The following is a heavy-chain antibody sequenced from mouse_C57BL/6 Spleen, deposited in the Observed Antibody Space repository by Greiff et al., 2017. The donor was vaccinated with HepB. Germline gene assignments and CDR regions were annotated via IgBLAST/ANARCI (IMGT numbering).Heavy chain of an antibody. V-gene: IGHV1-69*01. D-gene: IGHD2-5*01. CDR3: ARGDYSNYVYFDV. CDR2: IDPSDSYT. Sequence: QVQLQQPGAELVMPGASVKLSCKASGYTFTSYWMHWVKQRPGQGLEWIGEIDPSDSYTNYNQKFKGKSTLTVDKSSSTAYMQLSSLTSEDSAVYYCARGDYSNYVYFDVWGTGATVTVSS. J-gene: IGHJ1*03. CDR1: GYTFTSYW.